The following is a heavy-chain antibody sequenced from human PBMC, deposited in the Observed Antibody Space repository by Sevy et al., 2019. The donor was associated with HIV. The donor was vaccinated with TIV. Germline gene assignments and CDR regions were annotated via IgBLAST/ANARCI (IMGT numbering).Heavy chain of an antibody. CDR2: ISSSGSTI. D-gene: IGHD6-13*01. CDR3: ARDQARIAAAEGYYYYYGMDV. CDR1: GFTFSSYE. J-gene: IGHJ6*02. V-gene: IGHV3-48*03. Sequence: GGSLRLSCAASGFTFSSYEMNWVRQAPGKGLEWVSYISSSGSTIYYADSVKGRFTISRDNAKNSLYLQMNSLRAEDKAVYYCARDQARIAAAEGYYYYYGMDVWGQGTTVTVSS.